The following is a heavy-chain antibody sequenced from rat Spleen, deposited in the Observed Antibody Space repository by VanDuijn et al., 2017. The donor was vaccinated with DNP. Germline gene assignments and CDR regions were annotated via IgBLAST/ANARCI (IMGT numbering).Heavy chain of an antibody. J-gene: IGHJ2*01. CDR2: IRYDGGST. D-gene: IGHD1-2*01. CDR3: ARNYYSSYIYYFDY. V-gene: IGHV5-22*01. Sequence: EVQLVESGGGLVQPGRSLKLSCAATGFTFSDYYMAWVRQAPTKGLEWVAYIRYDGGSTYYGDSVKGRFTISRANEKSTLYLQMNSLRSEDMATYFCARNYYSSYIYYFDYWGQGVMVTVSS. CDR1: GFTFSDYY.